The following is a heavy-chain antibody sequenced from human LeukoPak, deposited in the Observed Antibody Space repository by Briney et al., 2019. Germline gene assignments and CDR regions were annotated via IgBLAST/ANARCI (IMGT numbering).Heavy chain of an antibody. D-gene: IGHD7-27*01. V-gene: IGHV1-69*13. Sequence: GASVKVSCKASGGTFSSYAISWVRQAPGQGLEWMGGIIPIFGAANYAQKFQGRVTITADESTSTAYMELSSLRSEDTAVYYCARGLATGDRAWGNYFDYWGQGTLVTVSS. CDR1: GGTFSSYA. CDR2: IIPIFGAA. CDR3: ARGLATGDRAWGNYFDY. J-gene: IGHJ4*02.